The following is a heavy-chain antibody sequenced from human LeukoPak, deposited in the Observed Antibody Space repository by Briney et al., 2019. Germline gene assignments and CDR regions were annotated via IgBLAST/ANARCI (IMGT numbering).Heavy chain of an antibody. D-gene: IGHD3-9*01. V-gene: IGHV3-30*02. CDR3: AREKGLLTGYSEIDY. CDR2: IRYDGSNK. J-gene: IGHJ4*02. CDR1: GFTFNSYG. Sequence: PGGSLRLSCAASGFTFNSYGMHWVRQAPGKGLEWVTFIRYDGSNKFYADSVKGRFTISRDDSKNTLYLQMNSLRAEDTAVYYCAREKGLLTGYSEIDYWGQGTLVTVSS.